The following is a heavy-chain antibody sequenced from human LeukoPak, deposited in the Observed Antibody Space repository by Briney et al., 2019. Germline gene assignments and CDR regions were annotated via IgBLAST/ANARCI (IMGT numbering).Heavy chain of an antibody. CDR2: ITSSGDGT. D-gene: IGHD1-1*01. V-gene: IGHV3-23*01. CDR1: GFTFSSDA. CDR3: AKGGISTTGNDY. Sequence: GGSLRLSCAASGFTFSSDAMTWVRPARGKGLEGVSSITSSGDGTYYADSVKGRFTISRDNSKNTLYLQMDSLSAEDTAVYYCAKGGISTTGNDYWGQGTLVTVSS. J-gene: IGHJ4*02.